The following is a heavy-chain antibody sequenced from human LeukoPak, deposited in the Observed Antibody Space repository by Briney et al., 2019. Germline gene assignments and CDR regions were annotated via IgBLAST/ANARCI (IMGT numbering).Heavy chain of an antibody. D-gene: IGHD6-13*01. CDR2: TDWYDDK. CDR3: ARGSIVAAGKYYFHY. CDR1: GFSLSSSGMC. V-gene: IGHV2-70*11. Sequence: SGPALVKPTQTLTLTCTFSGFSLSSSGMCVNWIRQPPGKALEWLARTDWYDDKYYSTSLKTRLTISKDTSKNQVVLTMTNMDPVDTATYYCARGSIVAAGKYYFHYWGQGTLVTVSS. J-gene: IGHJ4*02.